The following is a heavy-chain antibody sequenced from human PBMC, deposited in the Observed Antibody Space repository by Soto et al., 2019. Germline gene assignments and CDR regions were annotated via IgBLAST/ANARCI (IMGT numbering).Heavy chain of an antibody. V-gene: IGHV4-59*01. D-gene: IGHD3-16*02. CDR1: GGSIISYY. J-gene: IGHJ4*02. CDR3: ARAPHGYDYIWGSYPGGYFDY. Sequence: SETLSLTCTVSGGSIISYYWSWIRQPPGKGLEWIGYIYYSGSTNYNPSLKSRVTISVDTSKNQFSLKLSSVTAADTAVYYCARAPHGYDYIWGSYPGGYFDYWGQGTLVTVSS. CDR2: IYYSGST.